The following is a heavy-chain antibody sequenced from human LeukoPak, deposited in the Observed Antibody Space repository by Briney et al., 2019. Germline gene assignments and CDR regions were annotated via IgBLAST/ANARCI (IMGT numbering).Heavy chain of an antibody. CDR2: IYPGGSDT. Sequence: ESLKISCKSSGYSFTSYWIGWVRQMPGKGLEWMGIIYPGGSDTRYSPSFQGQVTISADRSISTAYLQWNSLKASDTAMYYCARRDGYGAYDIWGQGTMVTVSS. V-gene: IGHV5-51*01. J-gene: IGHJ3*02. CDR3: ARRDGYGAYDI. D-gene: IGHD5-24*01. CDR1: GYSFTSYW.